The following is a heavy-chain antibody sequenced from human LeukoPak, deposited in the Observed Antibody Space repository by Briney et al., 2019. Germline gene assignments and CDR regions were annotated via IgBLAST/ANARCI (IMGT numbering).Heavy chain of an antibody. J-gene: IGHJ4*02. V-gene: IGHV3-23*01. D-gene: IGHD3-3*01. CDR1: GFTFSTYA. CDR3: AKDRWSGYYSFDY. CDR2: VSGGGGTT. Sequence: GGSLRLSCAASGFTFSTYAMTWVRQGPGKGLEWVSTVSGGGGTTHYADSVKGRFTISRDNSKNTLSLQMSSLSAEDTAVYYCAKDRWSGYYSFDYWGQGTLVTLSS.